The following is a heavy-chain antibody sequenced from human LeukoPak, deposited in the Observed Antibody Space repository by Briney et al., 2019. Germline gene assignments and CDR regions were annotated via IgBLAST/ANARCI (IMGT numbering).Heavy chain of an antibody. J-gene: IGHJ4*02. V-gene: IGHV3-23*01. Sequence: GGSLRVSCAASGFTFTTYAMSWVRQAPGKGLEWVSAISDSGGDTYYADSVKGRFTISRDNSKNTVSLQMNSLRAEDSALYYCAKEGGYCESSSRPRRIDNWGQGALVTVSS. CDR1: GFTFTTYA. D-gene: IGHD2/OR15-2a*01. CDR2: ISDSGGDT. CDR3: AKEGGYCESSSRPRRIDN.